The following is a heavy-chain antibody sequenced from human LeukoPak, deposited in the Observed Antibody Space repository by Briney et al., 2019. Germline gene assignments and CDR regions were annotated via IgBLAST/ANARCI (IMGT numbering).Heavy chain of an antibody. D-gene: IGHD1-14*01. Sequence: PGGSLRLSCAASGFIFDDYGMTGVRQGPGKGLEWVSGINWDGYSTGYADSVRGRFTISRDNAKNTLYLQMNSLRADDTAVYYCAKDAPGAGGFDYWGQGTLVTVSS. CDR3: AKDAPGAGGFDY. V-gene: IGHV3-20*04. CDR1: GFIFDDYG. CDR2: INWDGYST. J-gene: IGHJ4*02.